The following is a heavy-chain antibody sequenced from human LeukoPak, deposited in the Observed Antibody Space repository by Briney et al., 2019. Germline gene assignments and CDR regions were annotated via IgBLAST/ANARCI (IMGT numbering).Heavy chain of an antibody. CDR1: GDSVSSFH. V-gene: IGHV4-59*02. D-gene: IGHD2/OR15-2a*01. Sequence: PSETLSLTCAVSGDSVSSFHWNWIRQLPGKGLEWIGCLSYTGKTDYNPSLASRVTISLDTSKNQGSILKLRSVTAADTAVYYCSEGYFEPFDHWGQGILVTVSS. CDR2: LSYTGKT. CDR3: SEGYFEPFDH. J-gene: IGHJ4*02.